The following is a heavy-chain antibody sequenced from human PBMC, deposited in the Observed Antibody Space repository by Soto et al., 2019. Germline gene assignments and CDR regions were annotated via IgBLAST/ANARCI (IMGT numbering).Heavy chain of an antibody. V-gene: IGHV3-30*18. J-gene: IGHJ6*02. Sequence: QVQLVESGGGVVQPGRSLRLSCAASGFTFSSYGMHWVRQAPGKGLEWVAVISYDGSNKYYADSVKGRFTISRDNSKNTLYLQMNSLRAEDTAVYYCAKVADDSFHVLLWFGELSGPWDYYGMDVWGQGTTVTVSS. D-gene: IGHD3-10*01. CDR1: GFTFSSYG. CDR2: ISYDGSNK. CDR3: AKVADDSFHVLLWFGELSGPWDYYGMDV.